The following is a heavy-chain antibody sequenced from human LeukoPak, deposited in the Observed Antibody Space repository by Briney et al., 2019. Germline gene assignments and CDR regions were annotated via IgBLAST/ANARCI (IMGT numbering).Heavy chain of an antibody. V-gene: IGHV3-30*18. D-gene: IGHD6-19*01. J-gene: IGHJ4*02. Sequence: GRSLRLSCAASGFTFSNCAMHWVRQAPGKGLEWVAVISDDGSNKYYGDSVKGRFTISRDNSRNTVYLQMNSLRAEDTAVYYCAKDRYSSGWYSDFDYWGQGTLVTASS. CDR3: AKDRYSSGWYSDFDY. CDR1: GFTFSNCA. CDR2: ISDDGSNK.